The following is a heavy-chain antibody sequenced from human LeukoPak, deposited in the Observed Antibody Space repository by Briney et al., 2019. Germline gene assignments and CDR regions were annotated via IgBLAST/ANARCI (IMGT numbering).Heavy chain of an antibody. D-gene: IGHD3-16*01. J-gene: IGHJ4*02. V-gene: IGHV4-34*01. Sequence: KSSEILSLTCAVYGGSFSGYYWSWIRQPPGKGLEWIGEINHSGSTNYNPSLKSRVTISVDTSKNQFSLKLSSVTAADTAVYYCARSFTYYFDYWGQGTLVTVSS. CDR1: GGSFSGYY. CDR3: ARSFTYYFDY. CDR2: INHSGST.